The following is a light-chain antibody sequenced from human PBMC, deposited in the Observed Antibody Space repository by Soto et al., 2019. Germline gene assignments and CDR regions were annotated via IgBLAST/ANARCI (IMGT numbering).Light chain of an antibody. CDR2: EAS. J-gene: IGKJ1*01. CDR3: HQTYSPPDT. V-gene: IGKV1-39*01. CDR1: QSIDTH. Sequence: DIRMTQSPSSLSASVGDRVTITCRASQSIDTHLNWYQQHPGKAPNALIYEASNLQSGVPSRFSGSGSGTDFTLTISGLQPDDSDTYYCHQTYSPPDTFGQGTKVDIK.